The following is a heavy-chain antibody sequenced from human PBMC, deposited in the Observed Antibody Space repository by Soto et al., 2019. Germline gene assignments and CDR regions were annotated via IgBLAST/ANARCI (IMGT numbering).Heavy chain of an antibody. CDR1: GGSFSGYY. D-gene: IGHD5-18*01. Sequence: SETLSLTCAVYGGSFSGYYWSGIRQPPGKGREWIGEINHSGSTNYNPSLKRRVTISADTSKNQFSMKLSSVTAPDTAVYYCARASNKRGYSSGPDYWGEGHLVTVSS. CDR2: INHSGST. V-gene: IGHV4-34*01. CDR3: ARASNKRGYSSGPDY. J-gene: IGHJ4*02.